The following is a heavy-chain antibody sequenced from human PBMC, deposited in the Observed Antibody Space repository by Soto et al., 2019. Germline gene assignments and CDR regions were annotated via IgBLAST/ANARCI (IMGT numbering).Heavy chain of an antibody. CDR1: GSTFSMFS. Sequence: QPGGSLRLSCSASGSTFSMFSMHWVRQAPGKGLEYVSGISSNGDSTYYADSVKGRFTISRDNSKNTLYLQMSSLRAVDTAVYYCVHPRSTVQIPPTWGQGTLVTVSS. D-gene: IGHD4-17*01. J-gene: IGHJ5*02. CDR2: ISSNGDST. CDR3: VHPRSTVQIPPT. V-gene: IGHV3-64D*06.